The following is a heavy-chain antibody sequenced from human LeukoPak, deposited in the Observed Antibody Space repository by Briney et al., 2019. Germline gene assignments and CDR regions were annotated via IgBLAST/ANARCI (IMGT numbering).Heavy chain of an antibody. CDR1: GGSINGHC. V-gene: IGHV4-59*11. CDR3: VRGAFDFWSGSVHTSDS. Sequence: PSETLSLTCAVSGGSINGHCWSWIRQPPGKGPEWIGYFYYTGDTKYNPSLHSRVTLSVDTSKNQFSLKLTSVTAADTAVYYCVRGAFDFWSGSVHTSDSWGQGTLVTVSA. J-gene: IGHJ4*02. D-gene: IGHD3-3*01. CDR2: FYYTGDT.